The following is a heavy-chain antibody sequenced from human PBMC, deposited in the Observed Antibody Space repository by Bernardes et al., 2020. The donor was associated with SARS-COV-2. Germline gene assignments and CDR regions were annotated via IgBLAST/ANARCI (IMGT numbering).Heavy chain of an antibody. CDR1: GYSFTSYW. J-gene: IGHJ6*02. D-gene: IGHD3-3*01. V-gene: IGHV5-51*01. CDR3: ARGGVFLEWLPYYYYGMDV. Sequence: GESLMISCKGSGYSFTSYWIGWVRQMPGKGLEWMGIIYPGDSDTRYSPSFQGQVTISADKSISTAYLQWSSLKASDTAMYYCARGGVFLEWLPYYYYGMDVWGQGTTVTVSS. CDR2: IYPGDSDT.